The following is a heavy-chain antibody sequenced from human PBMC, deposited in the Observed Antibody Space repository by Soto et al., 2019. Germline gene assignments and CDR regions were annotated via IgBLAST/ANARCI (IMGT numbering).Heavy chain of an antibody. CDR3: ARSPKGLGNFDY. J-gene: IGHJ4*02. V-gene: IGHV4-30-4*01. Sequence: QVQLQESGPGLVKPSQTLSLTCAVSGGSISSGGAYYWSWIRQSPGKGLEWIAYIHYSGSTYYNSSLKSRVTMSVDTAKNQFSLKVSSVTAGDTAVYYCARSPKGLGNFDYWGQGTLVTVSS. CDR1: GGSISSGGAYY. D-gene: IGHD3-10*01. CDR2: IHYSGST.